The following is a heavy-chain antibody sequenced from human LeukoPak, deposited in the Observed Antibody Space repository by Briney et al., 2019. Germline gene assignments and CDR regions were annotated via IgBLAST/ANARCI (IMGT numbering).Heavy chain of an antibody. CDR2: YSSKKNYI. CDR1: GFTFSTYS. Sequence: PGGSLRLSCAASGFTFSTYSMNWVRQAPGKGLEWVSAYSSKKNYIYYAPSVEGRFTISRDDAKNSLYLQMNSLRVEDTAVYYCVREPSGELYRHLDAWGQGTLVIVSS. CDR3: VREPSGELYRHLDA. V-gene: IGHV3-21*06. J-gene: IGHJ5*02. D-gene: IGHD4-11*01.